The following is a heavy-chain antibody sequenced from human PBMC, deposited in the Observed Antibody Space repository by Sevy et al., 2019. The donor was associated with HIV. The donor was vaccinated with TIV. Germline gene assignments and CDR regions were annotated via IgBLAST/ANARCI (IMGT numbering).Heavy chain of an antibody. CDR2: INPDGSKI. CDR1: AINIRDYW. J-gene: IGHJ4*02. Sequence: GGSLRLSCEASAINIRDYWMNWVRQAPGKGLEWVANINPDGSKIYYAESVKGRFTISRDSDKNSVFLQMTSLRAEDTAVYYCVRAIQLAASYWGQGMLVTVSS. V-gene: IGHV3-7*02. CDR3: VRAIQLAASY. D-gene: IGHD2-15*01.